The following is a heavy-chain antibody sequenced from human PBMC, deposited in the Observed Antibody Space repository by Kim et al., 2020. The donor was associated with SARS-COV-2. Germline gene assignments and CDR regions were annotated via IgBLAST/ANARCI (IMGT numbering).Heavy chain of an antibody. D-gene: IGHD4-17*01. CDR3: ARWESTVAFDY. Sequence: SETLSLTCTVSGGSISSGDYYWSWIRQPPGKGLEWIGYIYYSGSTYYNPSLKSRVTISVDTSKNQFSLKLSSVTAADTAVYYCARWESTVAFDYWGQGTLVTVSS. J-gene: IGHJ4*02. CDR1: GGSISSGDYY. V-gene: IGHV4-30-4*01. CDR2: IYYSGST.